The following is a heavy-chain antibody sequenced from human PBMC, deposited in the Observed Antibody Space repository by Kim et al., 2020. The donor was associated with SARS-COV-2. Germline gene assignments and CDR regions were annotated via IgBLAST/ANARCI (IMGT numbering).Heavy chain of an antibody. CDR2: IIPIFGTA. V-gene: IGHV1-69*13. D-gene: IGHD3-3*01. Sequence: SVKVSCKASGGTFSSYAISWVRQAPGQGLEWMGGIIPIFGTANYAQKFQGRVTITADESTSTAYMELSSLRSEDTTVYYCARDWTALYGMDVWGQGTTVTVSS. CDR1: GGTFSSYA. CDR3: ARDWTALYGMDV. J-gene: IGHJ6*02.